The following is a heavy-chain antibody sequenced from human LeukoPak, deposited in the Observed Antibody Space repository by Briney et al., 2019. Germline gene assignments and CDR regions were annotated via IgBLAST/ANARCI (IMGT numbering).Heavy chain of an antibody. CDR2: ISGNGGST. V-gene: IGHV3-23*01. CDR3: ARGIDY. Sequence: GGALLLSCAASAFPFSSSGMSWVRPAPGKGLEGVPTISGNGGSTYYADSGRGRFTISRNTSKNMVFLQMNSLRVEDTAVYYCARGIDYWGRGTLVTVSS. J-gene: IGHJ4*02. CDR1: AFPFSSSG.